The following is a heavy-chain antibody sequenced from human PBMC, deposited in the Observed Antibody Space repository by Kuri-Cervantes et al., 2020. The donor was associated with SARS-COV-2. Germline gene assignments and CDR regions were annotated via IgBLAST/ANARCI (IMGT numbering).Heavy chain of an antibody. CDR2: ISYDGSNK. D-gene: IGHD1-26*01. J-gene: IGHJ4*02. CDR3: ARGWEPQDY. V-gene: IGHV3-30*01. CDR1: GFTFSSYA. Sequence: GESLKISCAASGFTFSSYAMHWVRQAPGKGLEWVAVISYDGSNKYYADSVKGRFTISRDNAKNSLYLQMNSLRAEDTAVYYCARGWEPQDYWGQGTLVTVSS.